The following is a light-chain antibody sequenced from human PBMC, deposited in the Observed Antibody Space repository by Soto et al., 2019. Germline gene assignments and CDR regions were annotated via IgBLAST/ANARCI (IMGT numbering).Light chain of an antibody. J-gene: IGKJ4*01. Sequence: EIVLTQSPATLSLSPGERATLSCRASQSVSSYLAWYQQKPGQAPRLLIYDASNRATGIPARFSGXXXXTXXXXTISSLEPEDFAVYYCQQRSNWPGLTFGGGTKVEIK. CDR3: QQRSNWPGLT. CDR2: DAS. V-gene: IGKV3-11*01. CDR1: QSVSSY.